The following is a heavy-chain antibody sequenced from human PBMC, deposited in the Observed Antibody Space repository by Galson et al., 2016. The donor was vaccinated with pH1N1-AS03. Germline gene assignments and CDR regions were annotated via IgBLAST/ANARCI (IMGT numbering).Heavy chain of an antibody. Sequence: SLRLSCAASGFTFSAYAMHWVRQAPGKGLEWVAVIWNDGSNKYYADSVKGRFTISRDNSKNTLYLQMNGLRADDTAVYYCARADGHNLVYAFDIWGQGTMVTVSS. V-gene: IGHV3-33*01. J-gene: IGHJ3*02. CDR3: ARADGHNLVYAFDI. CDR1: GFTFSAYA. D-gene: IGHD5-24*01. CDR2: IWNDGSNK.